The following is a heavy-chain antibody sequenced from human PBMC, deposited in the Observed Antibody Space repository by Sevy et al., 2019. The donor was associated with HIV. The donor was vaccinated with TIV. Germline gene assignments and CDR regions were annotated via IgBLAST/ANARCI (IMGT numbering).Heavy chain of an antibody. Sequence: SETLSLTCTVSGGSISRSSYYWGWIRQPPGQGLEWIGSMSQSGSTYYNPSLRRRVTISVDTSKNQLSLQLRSVTAADTAVYYCVKDRSNYYDSGSYYRTNVAGSAWFDPWGQGTLVTVSS. CDR3: VKDRSNYYDSGSYYRTNVAGSAWFDP. J-gene: IGHJ5*02. CDR1: GGSISRSSYY. D-gene: IGHD3-10*01. V-gene: IGHV4-39*07. CDR2: MSQSGST.